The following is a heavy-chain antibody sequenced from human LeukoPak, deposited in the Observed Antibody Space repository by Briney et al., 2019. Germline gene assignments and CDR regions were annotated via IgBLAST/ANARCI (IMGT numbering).Heavy chain of an antibody. J-gene: IGHJ4*02. Sequence: SQTLSLTCTVSGGSISSGSYYWSWIRQPAGKGLEWIGRIYTSGSTNYNPSLKSRVTISVDTSKNQFSLKLSSVTAADTAVYCCASGDSSGYYDYWGQETLVTVSS. D-gene: IGHD3-22*01. CDR3: ASGDSSGYYDY. V-gene: IGHV4-61*02. CDR1: GGSISSGSYY. CDR2: IYTSGST.